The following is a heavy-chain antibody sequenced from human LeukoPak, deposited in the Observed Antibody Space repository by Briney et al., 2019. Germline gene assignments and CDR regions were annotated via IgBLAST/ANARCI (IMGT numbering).Heavy chain of an antibody. D-gene: IGHD5-12*01. CDR3: AQVDIVATIDAGRLVDY. J-gene: IGHJ4*02. V-gene: IGHV3-30*18. Sequence: GRSLRLSCAASGFTFSSYGMQWFRQAPDKGLEWVAAISNDGSNKYYADSVKGRFTMSRDNSKNTLYLQMNSLRAEDTAVYYCAQVDIVATIDAGRLVDYWGQGTLVTVSS. CDR1: GFTFSSYG. CDR2: ISNDGSNK.